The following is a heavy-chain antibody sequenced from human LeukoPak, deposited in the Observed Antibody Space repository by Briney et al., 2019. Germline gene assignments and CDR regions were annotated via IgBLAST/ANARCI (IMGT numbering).Heavy chain of an antibody. D-gene: IGHD5-18*01. V-gene: IGHV1-58*02. Sequence: RASVKVSCKASGFTFTSSAMQWVRQARGQRLEWIGWIVVGGGNTNYAQKFQERVTITRDMSTSTAYMELSSLRSEDTAVYYCAALDTAMGFDYWGQGTLVTVSS. CDR2: IVVGGGNT. J-gene: IGHJ4*02. CDR3: AALDTAMGFDY. CDR1: GFTFTSSA.